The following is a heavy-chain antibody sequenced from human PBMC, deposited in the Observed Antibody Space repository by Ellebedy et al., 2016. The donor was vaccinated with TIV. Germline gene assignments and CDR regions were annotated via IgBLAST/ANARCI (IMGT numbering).Heavy chain of an antibody. CDR1: TNTFTSHY. V-gene: IGHV1-18*01. J-gene: IGHJ4*02. Sequence: AASVKVSCKASTNTFTSHYIIWVRQAPGQRLEWMGWNSAYNGKTDYAQRVMDRGTMTTDTSTTTAYLELRSLEPDDTAIYVCAAWTGWPPLPGYWGQGSLVTVSS. D-gene: IGHD3/OR15-3a*01. CDR2: NSAYNGKT. CDR3: AAWTGWPPLPGY.